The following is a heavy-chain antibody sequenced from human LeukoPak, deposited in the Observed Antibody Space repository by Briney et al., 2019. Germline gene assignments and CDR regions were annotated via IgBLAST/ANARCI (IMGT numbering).Heavy chain of an antibody. CDR3: ARGAAVPGSYYFDY. Sequence: SETLSLTCTVSGGSISSYYWSWIRQPPGKGLEWIGEINHSGSTNYNPSLKSRVTISVDTSKNQFSLKLSSVTAADTAVYCCARGAAVPGSYYFDYWGQGTLVTVSS. J-gene: IGHJ4*02. CDR1: GGSISSYY. D-gene: IGHD6-19*01. V-gene: IGHV4-34*01. CDR2: INHSGST.